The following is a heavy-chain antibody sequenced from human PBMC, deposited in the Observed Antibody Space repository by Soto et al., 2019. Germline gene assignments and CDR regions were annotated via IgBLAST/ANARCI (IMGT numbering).Heavy chain of an antibody. Sequence: SKNLAITCTVYGGSISSSSYYWGWIRQPPGKGLEWIGSSYYSGSTYYNPSLKSRVTISVDTSKNQFSLKLSSVTAADTAGYYCASHKGDTVYDYWGKRTRVTVSS. CDR2: SYYSGST. CDR3: ASHKGDTVYDY. V-gene: IGHV4-39*01. CDR1: GGSISSSSYY. J-gene: IGHJ4*02. D-gene: IGHD5-18*01.